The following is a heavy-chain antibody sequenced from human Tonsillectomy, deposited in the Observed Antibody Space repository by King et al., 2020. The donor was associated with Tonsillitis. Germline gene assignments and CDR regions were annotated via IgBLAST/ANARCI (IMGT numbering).Heavy chain of an antibody. CDR3: AGRDGALDYYYYAMDV. CDR1: GFTFSSYA. J-gene: IGHJ6*02. V-gene: IGHV3-30*04. Sequence: VQLVESGGGVVQPGRSLRLSCAASGFTFSSYAMHWVRQAPGKGLEWVAAISYDGSNKYYADSVKGRFTISRDNSKNKMYLQMNSLRAEDTAVYYCAGRDGALDYYYYAMDVWGQGTTVTVSS. CDR2: ISYDGSNK. D-gene: IGHD4-17*01.